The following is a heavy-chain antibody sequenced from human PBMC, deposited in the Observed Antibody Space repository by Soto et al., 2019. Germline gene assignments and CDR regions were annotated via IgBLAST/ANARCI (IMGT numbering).Heavy chain of an antibody. CDR1: GGTRYT. V-gene: IGHV1-69*02. CDR3: ASDSVRSDVVPAAISAIDV. CDR2: ISPMFGIA. J-gene: IGHJ6*02. Sequence: QVQLVQSGAEVKKPGSSVKVSCKASGGTRYTITWVRQAPGQGLEWMGRISPMFGIATYAQNCQGSVTIRAAKSTSTAYNELSSLGYEDTGVYYCASDSVRSDVVPAAISAIDVWGQGTTVTVSS. D-gene: IGHD2-2*01.